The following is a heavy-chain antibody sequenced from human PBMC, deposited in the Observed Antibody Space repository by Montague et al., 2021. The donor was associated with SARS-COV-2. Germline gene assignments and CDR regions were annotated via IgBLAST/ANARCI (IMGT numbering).Heavy chain of an antibody. V-gene: IGHV3-23*01. CDR2: ISGGGSST. Sequence: SLRLSCAASGFTFSSYTMTWVRQAPGKGLEWVSAISGGGSSTYYADSVKGRFTISRDNSKNTLYLQMNSLRAEDTAVYYCAKGSQNLQFPNWGQGTLVTVSS. D-gene: IGHD4-11*01. CDR1: GFTFSSYT. CDR3: AKGSQNLQFPN. J-gene: IGHJ1*01.